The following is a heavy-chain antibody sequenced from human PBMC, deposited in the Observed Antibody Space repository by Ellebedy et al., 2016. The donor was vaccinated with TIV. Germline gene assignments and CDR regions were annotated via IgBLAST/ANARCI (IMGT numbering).Heavy chain of an antibody. D-gene: IGHD3-10*01. CDR2: VSGSGDTT. V-gene: IGHV3-23*01. Sequence: GESLKISCVGSGFTFSSYAMSWVRQAPGKGLEWVSTVSGSGDTTYYTDSVRGRFTISRDNSRNTVYLQMDSLRVGDTAVYYCASLDGLLWFGELSTWGLGTLVAVSS. CDR1: GFTFSSYA. J-gene: IGHJ5*02. CDR3: ASLDGLLWFGELST.